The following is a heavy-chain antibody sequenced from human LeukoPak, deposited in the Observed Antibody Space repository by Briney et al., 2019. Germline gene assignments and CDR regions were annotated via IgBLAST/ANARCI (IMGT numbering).Heavy chain of an antibody. V-gene: IGHV4-30-2*01. D-gene: IGHD3-16*01. Sequence: SETLSLTCAVSGGSISSGGYSWSWIRQPPGKGLEGIGYIYHSGSTYYNPSPKSRVTISVGRSKNQFSLKLSSVTAADTAVYYCARDLGGDNWFDPWGQGTLVTVSS. CDR2: IYHSGST. CDR3: ARDLGGDNWFDP. CDR1: GGSISSGGYS. J-gene: IGHJ5*02.